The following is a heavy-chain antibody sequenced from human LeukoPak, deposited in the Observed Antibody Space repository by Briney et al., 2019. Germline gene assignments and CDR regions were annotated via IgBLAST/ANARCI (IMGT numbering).Heavy chain of an antibody. CDR1: GFPFSRHW. CDR2: IKQDGSQ. Sequence: GGPQSLSCAASGFPFSRHWMGWVRQAPGKGLEWVASIKQDGSQYYVDSVKGRFFISRENAKNSVSLQMNSLRGEDTAVYYCARGPDFGDRLDYFDYWGQGTLVTVS. J-gene: IGHJ4*02. CDR3: ARGPDFGDRLDYFDY. D-gene: IGHD4-17*01. V-gene: IGHV3-7*01.